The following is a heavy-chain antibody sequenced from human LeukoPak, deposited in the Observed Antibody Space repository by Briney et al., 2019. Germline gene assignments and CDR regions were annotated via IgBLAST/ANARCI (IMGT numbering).Heavy chain of an antibody. CDR2: IIPMSGTA. D-gene: IGHD3-22*01. V-gene: IGHV1-69*13. J-gene: IGHJ4*02. Sequence: SVKVSCKTSGGIFSSYAISWVRQAPGQGLEWMGGIIPMSGTANYAQKFQDRVTITADESTSTAYMELSSLRSEDTAIYYCARGYSDTSGYYLGNYWGQGTLVTVSS. CDR1: GGIFSSYA. CDR3: ARGYSDTSGYYLGNY.